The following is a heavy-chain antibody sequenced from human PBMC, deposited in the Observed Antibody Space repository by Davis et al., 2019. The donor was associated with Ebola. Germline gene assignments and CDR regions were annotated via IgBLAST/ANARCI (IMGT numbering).Heavy chain of an antibody. V-gene: IGHV3-7*01. D-gene: IGHD6-13*01. J-gene: IGHJ6*02. Sequence: GESLKISCAASGFTFSSYWMSWVRPAPGKGLEWVSNIKQDGSKKYYVDYVKGRFTIARDNAKNSLYLQMNSLRDEDTAVYYCARLRQQQLGYLYYYYGMDVWGQGTTVTVSS. CDR1: GFTFSSYW. CDR3: ARLRQQQLGYLYYYYGMDV. CDR2: IKQDGSKK.